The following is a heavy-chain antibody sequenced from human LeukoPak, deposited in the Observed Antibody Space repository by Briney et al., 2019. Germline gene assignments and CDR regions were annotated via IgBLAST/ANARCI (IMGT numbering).Heavy chain of an antibody. CDR2: IIPIFGTA. D-gene: IGHD6-13*01. J-gene: IGHJ6*04. Sequence: SVKVSCKASGGTFSSYAISWVRQAPGQGLEWMGGIIPIFGTANYAQKFQGRVTITADESTSTAYMELRSLRSEDTAVYYCAVTKYSSSWYDYYYYYGMDVWGKGTTVTVSS. CDR3: AVTKYSSSWYDYYYYYGMDV. CDR1: GGTFSSYA. V-gene: IGHV1-69*13.